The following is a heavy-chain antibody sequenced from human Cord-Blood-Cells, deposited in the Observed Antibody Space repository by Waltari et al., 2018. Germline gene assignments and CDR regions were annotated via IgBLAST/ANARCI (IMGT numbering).Heavy chain of an antibody. CDR3: ARPSHKVSSYYYYGMDV. J-gene: IGHJ6*02. Sequence: QLQLQESGPGLVKPSETLSLTCTVSGGSISSSSYYWGWIRQPPGKGLGWIGSIYYSGSTYYNPSLKSRVTISVDTSKNQFSLKLSSVTAADTAVYYCARPSHKVSSYYYYGMDVWGQGTTVTVSS. V-gene: IGHV4-39*01. CDR2: IYYSGST. CDR1: GGSISSSSYY.